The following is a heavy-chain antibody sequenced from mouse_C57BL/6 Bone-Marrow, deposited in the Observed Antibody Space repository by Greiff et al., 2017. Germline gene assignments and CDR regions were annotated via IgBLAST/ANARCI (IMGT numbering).Heavy chain of an antibody. CDR2: IYPSDSET. J-gene: IGHJ3*01. CDR1: GYTFTSYW. Sequence: QVQLQQPGAELVRPGSSVKLSCKASGYTFTSYWMDWVKQRPGQGLEWIGNIYPSDSETHYNQKFKDKATLTVDKSSSTAYMQRSSLASEDSAVYYCAREGGLRGGVAYWGQGTLVTVSA. CDR3: AREGGLRGGVAY. V-gene: IGHV1-61*01.